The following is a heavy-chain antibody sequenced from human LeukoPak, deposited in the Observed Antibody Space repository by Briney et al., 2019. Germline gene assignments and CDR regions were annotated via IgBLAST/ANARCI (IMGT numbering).Heavy chain of an antibody. J-gene: IGHJ3*02. D-gene: IGHD3-22*01. V-gene: IGHV1-46*01. Sequence: GSVKVSCNASGYTFPSYYIYWVRQAPGQGLEWMGIINPSGGGTSYAQKFQGRVTMTRDMSTSTVYMELSSLRSEDTAVYYCARESYYDSSGYSHDAFDIWGQGTMVTVSS. CDR2: INPSGGGT. CDR1: GYTFPSYY. CDR3: ARESYYDSSGYSHDAFDI.